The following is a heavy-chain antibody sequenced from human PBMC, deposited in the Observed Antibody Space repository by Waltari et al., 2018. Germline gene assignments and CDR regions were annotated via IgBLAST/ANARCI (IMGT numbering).Heavy chain of an antibody. J-gene: IGHJ3*02. CDR3: ARPYYYDSSGFTPRDAFDI. D-gene: IGHD3-22*01. Sequence: EVQLVQSGAEVKKPGESLKISCKGSGYSFTSYWIGWVRQMPGKGLEWMGIIYPGDSDTRYSPSFQGQVTISADKSISTAYLQWSSLKASDTAMYYCARPYYYDSSGFTPRDAFDIWGQGTMVTVSS. V-gene: IGHV5-51*01. CDR1: GYSFTSYW. CDR2: IYPGDSDT.